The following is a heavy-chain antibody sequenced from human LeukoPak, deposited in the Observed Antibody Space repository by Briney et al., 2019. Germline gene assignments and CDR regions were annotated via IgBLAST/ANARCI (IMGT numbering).Heavy chain of an antibody. V-gene: IGHV6-1*01. CDR1: GDSVSSNSAA. Sequence: SQTLSLTCAIPGDSVSSNSAAWNWIRQSPSRGLEWLGRTYYRSKWYNDYAVSVKSRITINPGTSKNQFSLQLDSVTPEDTAVYYCCHSLSGRTGAFDIWGRGTVVTVSS. CDR2: TYYRSKWYN. J-gene: IGHJ3*02. D-gene: IGHD2-21*01. CDR3: CHSLSGRTGAFDI.